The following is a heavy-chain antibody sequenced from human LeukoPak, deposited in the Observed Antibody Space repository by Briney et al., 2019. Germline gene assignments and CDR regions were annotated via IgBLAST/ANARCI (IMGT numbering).Heavy chain of an antibody. CDR3: AKDVHNWDNPFDI. CDR2: IRFDGSNK. V-gene: IGHV3-30*02. CDR1: GFTFNSYG. D-gene: IGHD1/OR15-1a*01. Sequence: QSGGSLRLSCAASGFTFNSYGMHWVRQAPGKGLEWVAFIRFDGSNKYYADSVKGRFTISRDSSKNTLYLQMNSLRAEDTAVYHCAKDVHNWDNPFDIWGQGTMVTVSS. J-gene: IGHJ3*02.